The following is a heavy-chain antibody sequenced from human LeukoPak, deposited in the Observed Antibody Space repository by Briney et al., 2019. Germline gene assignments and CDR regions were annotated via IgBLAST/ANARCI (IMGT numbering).Heavy chain of an antibody. Sequence: SETLSLTCNVSGYSIGRANYWGWIRQPPGKGLEWIGSIYHSGSTYYNPSLKSRITISVDTSKNQFSLNLSSVTATDTAVYYCAKDDYYYMDVWGKGTTVTISS. CDR3: AKDDYYYMDV. J-gene: IGHJ6*03. CDR1: GYSIGRANY. CDR2: IYHSGST. V-gene: IGHV4-38-2*02.